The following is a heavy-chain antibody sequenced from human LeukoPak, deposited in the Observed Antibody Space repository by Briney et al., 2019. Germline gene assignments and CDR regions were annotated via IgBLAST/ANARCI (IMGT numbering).Heavy chain of an antibody. V-gene: IGHV4-61*02. CDR2: IYTSGST. J-gene: IGHJ4*02. CDR1: GGSISSGSYF. Sequence: KTSETLSLTCTVSGGSISSGSYFWSWIRQPAGKGLEWIGRIYTSGSTNYNPSLKSRVTISVDTSKNQFSLKLSSVTAADTAVYYCAKAPGRHGYSSEGFDYWGQGTLVTVSS. D-gene: IGHD6-19*01. CDR3: AKAPGRHGYSSEGFDY.